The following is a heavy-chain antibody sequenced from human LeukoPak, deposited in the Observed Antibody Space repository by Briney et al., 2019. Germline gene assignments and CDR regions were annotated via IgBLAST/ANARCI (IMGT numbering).Heavy chain of an antibody. V-gene: IGHV1-2*02. J-gene: IGHJ6*03. Sequence: ASVKVSCKASGGTFSSYDISWVRQAPGQGLEWMGWINPNSGGTNYAQKFQGRVTMTRDTSISTAYMELSRLRSDDTAVYYCARVLATQTYYYYMDVWGKGTTVTVSS. CDR2: INPNSGGT. CDR1: GGTFSSYD. D-gene: IGHD5-12*01. CDR3: ARVLATQTYYYYMDV.